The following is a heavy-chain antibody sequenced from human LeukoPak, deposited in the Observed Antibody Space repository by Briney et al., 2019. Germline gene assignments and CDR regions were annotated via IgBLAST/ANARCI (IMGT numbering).Heavy chain of an antibody. CDR1: GGSISSYY. J-gene: IGHJ4*02. Sequence: SETLSLTCTVSGGSISSYYWSWIRQPAGKGLEWIGRIYTSGSTNYNPSLKSRVTMSVDTSKNQFSLKLSSVTAADTAVYYCARESNWGATTYFDYWGQGTLVTVSS. CDR3: ARESNWGATTYFDY. D-gene: IGHD1-26*01. CDR2: IYTSGST. V-gene: IGHV4-4*07.